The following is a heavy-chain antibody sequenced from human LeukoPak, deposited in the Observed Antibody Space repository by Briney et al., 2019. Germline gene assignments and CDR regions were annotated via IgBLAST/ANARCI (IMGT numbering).Heavy chain of an antibody. CDR2: IYYSGST. D-gene: IGHD3-16*01. CDR3: ARGGGSWFDP. CDR1: GGSISSYY. V-gene: IGHV4-59*01. Sequence: SETLSLTCTVSGGSISSYYWSWIRQPPGKGLEWIGYIYYSGSTNYNPPLKSRVTISVDTSKNQFSLKLSSVTAADTAVYYCARGGGSWFDPWGQGTLVTVSS. J-gene: IGHJ5*02.